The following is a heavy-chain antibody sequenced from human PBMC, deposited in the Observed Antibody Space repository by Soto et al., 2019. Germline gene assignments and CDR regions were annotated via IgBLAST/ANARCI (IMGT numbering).Heavy chain of an antibody. CDR2: INADGTST. CDR3: VKVLARGVGVPRFYFDS. CDR1: GFTFSNSW. J-gene: IGHJ4*02. V-gene: IGHV3-74*01. Sequence: PGGSLRLSCAASGFTFSNSWMHWVRQVSGKGLEWVPRINADGTSTSYADSVKGRFTISRDNAKNTLYLHVNSLRAEDTAVYYCVKVLARGVGVPRFYFDSWGQGALVTVSS. D-gene: IGHD2-2*01.